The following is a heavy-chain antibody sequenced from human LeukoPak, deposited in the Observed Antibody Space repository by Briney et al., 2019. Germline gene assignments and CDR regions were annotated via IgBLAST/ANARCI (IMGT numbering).Heavy chain of an antibody. V-gene: IGHV1-8*03. Sequence: ASVKVSCKASGYTFTSYDINWVRQATGQGLEWMGWMNPNSGNTGYAQKFQGRVTITRNTSISTAYMELSSLRSEDTAVYYCARQSARYFKRGTYNWFDPWGQGTLVTVSS. CDR1: GYTFTSYD. D-gene: IGHD3-9*01. CDR3: ARQSARYFKRGTYNWFDP. J-gene: IGHJ5*02. CDR2: MNPNSGNT.